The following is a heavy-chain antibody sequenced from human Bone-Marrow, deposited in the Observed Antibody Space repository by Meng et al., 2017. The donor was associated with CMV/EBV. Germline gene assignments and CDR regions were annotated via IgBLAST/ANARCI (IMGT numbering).Heavy chain of an antibody. CDR2: IYNEGRT. V-gene: IGHV3-66*02. CDR1: GFIVSDNY. CDR3: AIPYYDILTGYYEGAFDI. Sequence: GESLKISCAVSGFIVSDNYMTWVRQAPGKGLECISVIYNEGRTFYVDSVKGRFTISRDNSKNTLYLQMNSLRAEDTAVYYCAIPYYDILTGYYEGAFDIWGQGTMVTVSS. D-gene: IGHD3-9*01. J-gene: IGHJ3*02.